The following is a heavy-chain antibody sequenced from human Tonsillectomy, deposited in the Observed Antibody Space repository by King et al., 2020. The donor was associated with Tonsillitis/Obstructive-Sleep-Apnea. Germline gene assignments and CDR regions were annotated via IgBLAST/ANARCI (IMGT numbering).Heavy chain of an antibody. V-gene: IGHV3-53*01. D-gene: IGHD1-1*01. Sequence: VQLVESGGGLIQPGGSLRLSCAASGFTVSRDYMTWVRQAPGKGLECVSVIYSGGGTYYADSVKGRFTISRDNSKNTVYLQMNSLRAEDTAMYYCASRYNGHDPLSIWGQGTMVTVSS. J-gene: IGHJ3*02. CDR3: ASRYNGHDPLSI. CDR2: IYSGGGT. CDR1: GFTVSRDY.